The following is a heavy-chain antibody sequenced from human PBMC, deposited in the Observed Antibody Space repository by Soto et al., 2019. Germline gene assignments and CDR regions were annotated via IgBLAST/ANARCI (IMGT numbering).Heavy chain of an antibody. D-gene: IGHD5-18*01. J-gene: IGHJ6*02. CDR3: ARAVTWGLDV. CDR2: ISRSSTGI. Sequence: EVQLVESGGGLVQPGGSLRLSCAASGFTFSLYSMSWVRQAPGKGLEWVSYISRSSTGIHYADSVKGRFTISRDDATDSMHMQMTSLRDGDTAVYYCARAVTWGLDVWGQGTMVSISS. CDR1: GFTFSLYS. V-gene: IGHV3-48*02.